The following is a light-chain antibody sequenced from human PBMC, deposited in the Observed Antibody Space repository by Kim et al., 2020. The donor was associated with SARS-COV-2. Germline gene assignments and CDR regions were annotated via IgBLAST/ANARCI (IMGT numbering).Light chain of an antibody. V-gene: IGLV3-1*01. Sequence: VSVSQGQTVRITCSGDKLGEKYVSWYQQKPGQSPVLVIYRDTNRPSGMSGRFSGSNSGNTATLTISGTQAMDEADYYCQAWDRGTVFGGGTQLTV. J-gene: IGLJ3*02. CDR3: QAWDRGTV. CDR2: RDT. CDR1: KLGEKY.